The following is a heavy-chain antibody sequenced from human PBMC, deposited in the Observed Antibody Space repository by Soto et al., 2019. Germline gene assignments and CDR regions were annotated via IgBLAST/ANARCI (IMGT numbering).Heavy chain of an antibody. CDR1: GFTFSDYY. Sequence: GGSLRLSCAASGFTFSDYYMSWIRQAPGKGLEWVSYISSSGSTIYYADSVKGRFTISRDNAKNSLYLQMNSLRAEDTAVYYCARAREDYYGSGSPYYFDYWGQGTLVTVSS. V-gene: IGHV3-11*01. CDR3: ARAREDYYGSGSPYYFDY. J-gene: IGHJ4*02. CDR2: ISSSGSTI. D-gene: IGHD3-10*01.